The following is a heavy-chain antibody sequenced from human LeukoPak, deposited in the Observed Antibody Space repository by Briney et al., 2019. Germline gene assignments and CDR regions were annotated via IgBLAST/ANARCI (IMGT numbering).Heavy chain of an antibody. D-gene: IGHD6-6*01. Sequence: GASVKVSCKASGYTFTGYYMHWVRQAPGQGLEWMGWINPNSGGTNYAQKFQGRVTMTRDTSISTAYMELSRLRSDDTAVYYCARGTPPLGIAARKFDYWGQGTLVTVSS. J-gene: IGHJ4*02. CDR2: INPNSGGT. CDR1: GYTFTGYY. CDR3: ARGTPPLGIAARKFDY. V-gene: IGHV1-2*02.